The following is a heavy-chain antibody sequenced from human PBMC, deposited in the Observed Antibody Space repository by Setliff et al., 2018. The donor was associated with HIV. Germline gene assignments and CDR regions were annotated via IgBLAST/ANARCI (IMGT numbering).Heavy chain of an antibody. CDR2: IHPGDSET. J-gene: IGHJ6*02. CDR3: ASLQPDAVDV. CDR1: GYSFTTYW. Sequence: GESLKISCKGSGYSFTTYWIGWVRQMPGKGLEWMGIIHPGDSETRYGPSFQGQVIISADKSISTAYLQWSSLKASDTAMYYCASLQPDAVDVWGQGTTVTVSS. V-gene: IGHV5-51*01.